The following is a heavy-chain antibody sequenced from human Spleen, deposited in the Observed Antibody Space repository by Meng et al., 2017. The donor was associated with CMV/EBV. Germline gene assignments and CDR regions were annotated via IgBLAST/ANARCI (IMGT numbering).Heavy chain of an antibody. Sequence: GESLKISCAASGFTFSDYYMSWIRQAPGKGLEWVSYISSSGSTIYYADSVKGRFTISRDNAKNSLYLQMNSLRAEDTAVYYCARVGDGSGSSLLFDYWGQGTLVTVS. CDR2: ISSSGSTI. V-gene: IGHV3-11*01. CDR1: GFTFSDYY. J-gene: IGHJ4*02. CDR3: ARVGDGSGSSLLFDY. D-gene: IGHD3-10*01.